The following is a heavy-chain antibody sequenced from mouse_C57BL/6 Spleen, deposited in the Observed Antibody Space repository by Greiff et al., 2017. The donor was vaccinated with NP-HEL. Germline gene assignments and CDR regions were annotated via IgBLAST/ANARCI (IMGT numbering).Heavy chain of an antibody. V-gene: IGHV1-61*01. CDR3: ARWAPETDWYFDV. CDR1: GYTFTSYW. J-gene: IGHJ1*03. D-gene: IGHD3-2*01. CDR2: IYPSDSET. Sequence: QVQLQQPGAELVRPGSSVKLSCKASGYTFTSYWMDWVKQRPGQGLEWIGNIYPSDSETHYNQKFKDKATLTVDKSSSTAYMQLSSLTSEDSAVYYCARWAPETDWYFDVWGTGTTVTVSA.